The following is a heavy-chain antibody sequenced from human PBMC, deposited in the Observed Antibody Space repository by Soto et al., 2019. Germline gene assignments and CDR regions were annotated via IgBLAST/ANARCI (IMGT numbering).Heavy chain of an antibody. CDR2: INEDGSLK. Sequence: GGSLRLSCAASGFTSSKYWMSWVRQAPGKGLEWVANINEDGSLKYYLDSVMGRFTISKDNAENSLYLQMNSLRAEDTAVYFCGRDAPRNDIDYWGQGTLVTVSS. CDR3: GRDAPRNDIDY. D-gene: IGHD3-22*01. CDR1: GFTSSKYW. V-gene: IGHV3-7*05. J-gene: IGHJ4*02.